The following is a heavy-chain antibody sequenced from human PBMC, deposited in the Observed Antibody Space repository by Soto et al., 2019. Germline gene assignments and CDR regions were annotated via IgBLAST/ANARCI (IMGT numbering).Heavy chain of an antibody. J-gene: IGHJ4*02. CDR3: ARVGPMTTVTPYYFDY. CDR1: GHTFTGYY. V-gene: IGHV1-2*04. Sequence: ASVKVSCKASGHTFTGYYMHWVRQAPGQGLEWMGWINPNSGGTNYAQKFQGWVTMTRDTSISTAYMELSRLRSDDTAVYYCARVGPMTTVTPYYFDYWGQGTLVTVSS. CDR2: INPNSGGT. D-gene: IGHD4-17*01.